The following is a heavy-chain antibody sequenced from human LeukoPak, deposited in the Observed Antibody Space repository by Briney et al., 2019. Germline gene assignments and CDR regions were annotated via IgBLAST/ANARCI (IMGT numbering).Heavy chain of an antibody. CDR3: ARPEMRGYSWAFDY. D-gene: IGHD5-12*01. CDR2: IYSGGST. Sequence: GGSLRLSCAASGFTVSSNYMSWVRQAPGKGLEWVSVIYSGGSTYYADSVKGRFTISRDNAKNSLYLQMHSLRAEDTAVYYCARPEMRGYSWAFDYWGQGSLVTVSS. CDR1: GFTVSSNY. V-gene: IGHV3-53*01. J-gene: IGHJ4*02.